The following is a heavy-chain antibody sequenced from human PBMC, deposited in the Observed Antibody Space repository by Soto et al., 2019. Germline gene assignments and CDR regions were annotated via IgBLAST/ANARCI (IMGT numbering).Heavy chain of an antibody. D-gene: IGHD3-10*01. J-gene: IGHJ4*02. CDR1: GFTFSSYG. Sequence: EVQLVESGGGLVQSGGSLRLSCAASGFTFSSYGMNWVRQAPGKGLEWLSYISSHSDPIYYADSVRGRFTVARDNAMNSVYLQMNTLRAEDTAVYYCARVFYGSGNYYFDYWGQGTLVTVSS. CDR2: ISSHSDPI. CDR3: ARVFYGSGNYYFDY. V-gene: IGHV3-48*01.